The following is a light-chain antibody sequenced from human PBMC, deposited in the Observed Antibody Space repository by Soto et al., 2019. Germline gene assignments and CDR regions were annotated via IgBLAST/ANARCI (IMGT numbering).Light chain of an antibody. Sequence: QSALTQPASVSGSPGQSITISCTGTGSDVGGYKYVSWYQLHPGKVPKLMIYEVRYRPSGISDRFSGSKSGNTASLTISGLQAEDEADYYCSSYRSSSVVFGGGTKLTFL. V-gene: IGLV2-14*01. J-gene: IGLJ2*01. CDR2: EVR. CDR3: SSYRSSSVV. CDR1: GSDVGGYKY.